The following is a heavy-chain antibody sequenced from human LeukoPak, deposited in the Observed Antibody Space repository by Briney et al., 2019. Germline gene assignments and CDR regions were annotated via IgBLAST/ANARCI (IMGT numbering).Heavy chain of an antibody. D-gene: IGHD3-22*01. J-gene: IGHJ4*02. CDR2: IYYTGRT. CDR3: ARDNGYSRILDY. CDR1: GGSISSDDYY. Sequence: SETLSLTCTVSGGSISSDDYYWSWIRQPPGKGLEWIGYIYYTGRTHYGPSLKSRVTISIDTSKNQFSLKLTSVTAADAAVYYCARDNGYSRILDYWGQGALVTVSS. V-gene: IGHV4-30-4*01.